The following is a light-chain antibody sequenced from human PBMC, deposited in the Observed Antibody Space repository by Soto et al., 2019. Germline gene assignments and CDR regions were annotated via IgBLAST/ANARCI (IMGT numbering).Light chain of an antibody. CDR2: GNI. Sequence: QSVLTQPPSVSRAPGQRVALSCAGTSSNIGAGYDVHWYQHLPGTAPKLLIFGNINRPAGVPDRFSGSKSGTSASLAITGLQAADEGYYYCQTYDTGVSGSIFGGGTKLTVL. J-gene: IGLJ2*01. V-gene: IGLV1-40*01. CDR3: QTYDTGVSGSI. CDR1: SSNIGAGYD.